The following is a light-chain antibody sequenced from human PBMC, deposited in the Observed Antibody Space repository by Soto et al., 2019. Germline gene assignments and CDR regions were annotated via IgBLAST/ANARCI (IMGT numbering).Light chain of an antibody. CDR2: NVN. V-gene: IGLV2-14*01. CDR1: SGDIGYYNY. J-gene: IGLJ2*01. Sequence: QSALTQPASVSGSPGQSITLSCTGTSGDIGYYNYVSWYQQHPGKAPKLIIYNVNNRPSGVSDRFSGSKSCNTASLTISGSQAVGGAYYYGTSFTGRSTLWIFGGGTKLTVL. CDR3: TSFTGRSTLWI.